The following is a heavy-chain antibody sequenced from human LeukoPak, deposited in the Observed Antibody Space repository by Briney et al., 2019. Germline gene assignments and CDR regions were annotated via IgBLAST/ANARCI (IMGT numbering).Heavy chain of an antibody. D-gene: IGHD1-20*01. CDR1: GFTFNTYG. J-gene: IGHJ3*02. Sequence: GGPPRLSCAASGFTFNTYGMSWVRQAPGKGLEWVSGISGSGGATYYADSVKGRFTISRDDPHNTLYLQMNSLRAEDTAVYYCARDLTGSGYDIWGQGTMVTVSS. V-gene: IGHV3-23*01. CDR3: ARDLTGSGYDI. CDR2: ISGSGGAT.